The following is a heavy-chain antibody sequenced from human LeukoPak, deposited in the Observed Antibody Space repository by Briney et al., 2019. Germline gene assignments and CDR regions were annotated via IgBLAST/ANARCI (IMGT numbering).Heavy chain of an antibody. CDR2: ISYDGSNK. V-gene: IGHV3-30*18. Sequence: PGGSLRLSCAASGFTFRSYGMHWVRQAPGKGLEWVAFISYDGSNKYYADSVKGRFTISRDNSKNTLYLQMNSLRAEDTAVYYCAKLWFGELLIPHSLYYYGMDVWGQGTTVTVSS. D-gene: IGHD3-10*01. J-gene: IGHJ6*02. CDR1: GFTFRSYG. CDR3: AKLWFGELLIPHSLYYYGMDV.